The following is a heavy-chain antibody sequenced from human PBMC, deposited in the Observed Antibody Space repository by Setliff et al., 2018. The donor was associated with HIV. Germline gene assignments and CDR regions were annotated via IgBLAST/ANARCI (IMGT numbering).Heavy chain of an antibody. V-gene: IGHV4-31*03. D-gene: IGHD2-15*01. CDR1: GGSISSGGYY. J-gene: IGHJ6*03. CDR2: IYYSGST. Sequence: KTSETLSLTCTVSGGSISSGGYYWSWIRQHPGKGLEWIGYIYYSGSTYYNPSLKSRVTISVDTSKNQFSLKLSSVTAAGTAVYYCARDAMVVAARSYYMDVWGKGTTVTVSS. CDR3: ARDAMVVAARSYYMDV.